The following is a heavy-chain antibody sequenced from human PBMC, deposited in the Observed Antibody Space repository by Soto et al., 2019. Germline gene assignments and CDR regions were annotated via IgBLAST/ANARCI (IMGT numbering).Heavy chain of an antibody. CDR3: ARGRWSPLSRDLYYFDY. CDR1: GGSISSGGYY. CDR2: IYYSGST. D-gene: IGHD2-15*01. J-gene: IGHJ4*02. Sequence: TLSLTCTVSGGSISSGGYYWSWIRQHPGKGLEWIGYIYYSGSTYYNPSLKSRVTISVDTSKNQFSLKLSSVTAADTAVYYCARGRWSPLSRDLYYFDYWGQGTLVTVSS. V-gene: IGHV4-31*03.